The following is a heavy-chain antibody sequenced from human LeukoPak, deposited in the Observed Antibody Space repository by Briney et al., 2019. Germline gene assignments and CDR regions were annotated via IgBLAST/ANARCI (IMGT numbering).Heavy chain of an antibody. CDR3: AGITIGSLAGLGELLYGSNFDY. CDR1: GYSISSGYY. CDR2: IYHSGST. J-gene: IGHJ4*02. Sequence: PSETLSLTCAVSGYSISSGYYWGWIRQPPGKGLEWIGSIYHSGSTYYNPSLKSRVTISVDTSKNQFSLKLSSVTAADTAVYYCAGITIGSLAGLGELLYGSNFDYWGQGTLVTVSS. D-gene: IGHD3-10*01. V-gene: IGHV4-38-2*01.